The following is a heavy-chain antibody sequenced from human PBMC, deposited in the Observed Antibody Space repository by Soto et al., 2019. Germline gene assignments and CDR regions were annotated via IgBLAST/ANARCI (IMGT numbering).Heavy chain of an antibody. CDR2: INHSGST. J-gene: IGHJ4*02. Sequence: SETLSLTCAVYGGSFSGYYWSWIRQPPGKGLEWIGEINHSGSTNYNPSLKSRVTISVDTSKNQFSLKLSSVTAADTAMYYCARGRWYFDYWGQGTLVTVSS. CDR3: ARGRWYFDY. CDR1: GGSFSGYY. V-gene: IGHV4-34*01. D-gene: IGHD2-15*01.